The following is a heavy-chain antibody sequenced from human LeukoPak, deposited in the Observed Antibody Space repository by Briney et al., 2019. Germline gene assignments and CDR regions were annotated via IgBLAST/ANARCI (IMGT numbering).Heavy chain of an antibody. CDR3: ARAKYDILTGTTHRFHP. Sequence: ASVKVSCKASGYTFTSYDINWVRQATGQGLEWMGWMNPNSGNTGYAQKFQGRVTMTRNTSISTAYMELSSLRSEDTAVYYCARAKYDILTGTTHRFHPLGQGTPVNVSP. J-gene: IGHJ5*02. D-gene: IGHD3-9*01. CDR1: GYTFTSYD. CDR2: MNPNSGNT. V-gene: IGHV1-8*01.